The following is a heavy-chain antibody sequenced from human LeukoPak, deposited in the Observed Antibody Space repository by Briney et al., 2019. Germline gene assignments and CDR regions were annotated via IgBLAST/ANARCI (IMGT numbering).Heavy chain of an antibody. D-gene: IGHD1-26*01. CDR2: ISSSGNAI. V-gene: IGHV3-48*03. Sequence: GGSLRLSCAASGFPFSSYEMNWVRQAPGRGLEWVSYISSSGNAIYYADSVKGRFTISRDNAKNSLYLQMNSLRAEDTAVYYCARGAGGSYAYYFDYWGQGTLVTVSS. CDR1: GFPFSSYE. CDR3: ARGAGGSYAYYFDY. J-gene: IGHJ4*02.